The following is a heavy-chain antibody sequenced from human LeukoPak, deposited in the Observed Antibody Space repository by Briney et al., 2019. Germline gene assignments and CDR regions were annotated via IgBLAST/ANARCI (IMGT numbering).Heavy chain of an antibody. J-gene: IGHJ4*02. Sequence: PSQTLSLTCAVSGGSISSGGYCWSCIRQPPGKGLEWIGYTYYSGNAYYNPSLKSRVTISVDQSQNQFSLKLSSVTAADTAVYYCARVDMSTITIDYWGQGTLVTVSS. CDR2: TYYSGNA. V-gene: IGHV4-30-4*07. D-gene: IGHD5-24*01. CDR1: GGSISSGGYC. CDR3: ARVDMSTITIDY.